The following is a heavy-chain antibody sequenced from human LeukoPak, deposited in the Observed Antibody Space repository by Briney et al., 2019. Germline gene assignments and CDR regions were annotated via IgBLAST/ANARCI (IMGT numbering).Heavy chain of an antibody. V-gene: IGHV3-74*01. CDR2: INSDGSST. Sequence: GGSLRLSCAASGFTFSSYWMHWVRQALGKGLVWVSRINSDGSSTSYADSVKGRFTISRDNAKNTLYLQMNSLRAEDTAVYYCARANGYSSGWDPGYNWFDPWGQGTLVTVSS. D-gene: IGHD6-19*01. J-gene: IGHJ5*02. CDR1: GFTFSSYW. CDR3: ARANGYSSGWDPGYNWFDP.